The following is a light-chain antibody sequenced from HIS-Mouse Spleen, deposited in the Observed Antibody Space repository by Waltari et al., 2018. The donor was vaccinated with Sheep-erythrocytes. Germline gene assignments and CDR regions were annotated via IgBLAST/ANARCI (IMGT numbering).Light chain of an antibody. Sequence: QSALTQPASVSGSPGQSITISCTGTSSDVGGYNYVPWSQPPPGKAPKPMIYDVSKRPSGVPDRFSGSKSGNTASLTISGLQAEDEADYYCCSYAGSYTWVFGGGTKLTVL. CDR2: DVS. CDR1: SSDVGGYNY. J-gene: IGLJ3*02. CDR3: CSYAGSYTWV. V-gene: IGLV2-11*01.